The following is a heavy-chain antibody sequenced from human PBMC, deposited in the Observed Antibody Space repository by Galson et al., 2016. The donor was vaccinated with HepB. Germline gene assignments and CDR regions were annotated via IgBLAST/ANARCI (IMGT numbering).Heavy chain of an antibody. CDR3: AKDRGYCKNSNCYVEGSFDI. CDR1: RFTFSNYA. CDR2: ISDNGGST. D-gene: IGHD2-2*01. J-gene: IGHJ3*02. V-gene: IGHV3-23*01. Sequence: SLRLSCAASRFTFSNYAMGWVRQAPGKGLEWVSTISDNGGSTYYADSVKGRFTISRDNSKNTLYLQMDSLGAEDTALYYCAKDRGYCKNSNCYVEGSFDIWGQGTTVTVSS.